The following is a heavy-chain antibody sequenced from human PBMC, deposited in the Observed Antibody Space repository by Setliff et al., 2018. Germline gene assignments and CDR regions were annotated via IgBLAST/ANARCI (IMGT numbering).Heavy chain of an antibody. CDR2: MNPNSGNT. J-gene: IGHJ6*03. V-gene: IGHV1-8*02. CDR1: GYTFTSYD. D-gene: IGHD2-2*01. CDR3: ARGSEDIVVVPAAYDSEYYYYYMDV. Sequence: ASVKVSCKASGYTFTSYDINWVRQATGQGLEWMGWMNPNSGNTGYAQKFQGRVTMTRNTSISTAYMELSSLRSEDTAVYYCARGSEDIVVVPAAYDSEYYYYYMDVWGKGTTVTVSS.